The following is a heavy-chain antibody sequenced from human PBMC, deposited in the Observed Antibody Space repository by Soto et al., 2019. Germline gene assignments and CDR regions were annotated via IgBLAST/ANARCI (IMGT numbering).Heavy chain of an antibody. D-gene: IGHD2-2*01. Sequence: LSLTCTVSNFSVLTSIYYWAWIRQPPGKGLEWVGTVYYTGTAYYNPSLQSRVTISIDTSKNQFSLNLNSVTAADTAVYYCARNWNLALVPAAYFDSCGQGTLVTVSS. V-gene: IGHV4-39*01. CDR3: ARNWNLALVPAAYFDS. J-gene: IGHJ4*02. CDR2: VYYTGTA. CDR1: NFSVLTSIYY.